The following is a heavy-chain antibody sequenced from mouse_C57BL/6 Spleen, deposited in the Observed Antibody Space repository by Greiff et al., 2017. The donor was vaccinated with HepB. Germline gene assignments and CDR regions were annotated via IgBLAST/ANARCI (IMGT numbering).Heavy chain of an antibody. Sequence: EVQLQQSGTVLARPGASVKMSCKTSGYTFTSYWMHWVKQRPGQGLEWIGAIYPGNSDTSYNQKFKGKAKLTAVTSASTAYMELSSLTNEDSAVYYCTRYHYYGSSKFDYWGQGTTLTVSS. CDR3: TRYHYYGSSKFDY. CDR2: IYPGNSDT. J-gene: IGHJ2*01. V-gene: IGHV1-5*01. D-gene: IGHD1-1*01. CDR1: GYTFTSYW.